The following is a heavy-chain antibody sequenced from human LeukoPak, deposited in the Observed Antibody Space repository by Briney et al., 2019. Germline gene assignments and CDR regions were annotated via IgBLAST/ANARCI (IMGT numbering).Heavy chain of an antibody. D-gene: IGHD4-17*01. CDR3: VRERNDYANWFDP. CDR1: GFTFSSYW. J-gene: IGHJ5*02. Sequence: PGGSLRLSCVVSGFTFSSYWMHWVRQAPGKGLVWVSRINSDGSSTSYADSVKGRFTISRDNAKNTLYLQMNSLRAEDTAVYYCVRERNDYANWFDPWGQGTPVIVSS. V-gene: IGHV3-74*01. CDR2: INSDGSST.